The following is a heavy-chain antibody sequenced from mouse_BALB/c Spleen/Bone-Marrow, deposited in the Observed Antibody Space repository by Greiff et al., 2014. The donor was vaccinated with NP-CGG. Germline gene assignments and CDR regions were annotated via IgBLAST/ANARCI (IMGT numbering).Heavy chain of an antibody. Sequence: EVKLVESGGGLVKPGGSLKLSCAASGFTFSSYAMPWVRQTPEKRLEWVASISSGGSTYYQDSVKGRFTISRDNARNILYLQMSSLRSEDTAMYYWSSGRFYYGKRVDYWGQGTSVTVSS. D-gene: IGHD1-1*01. V-gene: IGHV5-6-5*01. CDR2: ISSGGST. CDR1: GFTFSSYA. CDR3: SSGRFYYGKRVDY. J-gene: IGHJ4*01.